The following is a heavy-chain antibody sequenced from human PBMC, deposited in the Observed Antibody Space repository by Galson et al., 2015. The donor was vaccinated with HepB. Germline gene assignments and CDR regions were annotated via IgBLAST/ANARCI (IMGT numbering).Heavy chain of an antibody. Sequence: SLRLSCAASGFIFSTYWMHWVRHAPGKGLVWVSRINSDGSSTSYADSVKGRFTISRDNAKNTLYLQMNSLRAEDTAVYYCARVYFPVGYPSHYYYGMNVWGQGTTVTVSS. D-gene: IGHD2/OR15-2a*01. CDR1: GFIFSTYW. CDR2: INSDGSST. CDR3: ARVYFPVGYPSHYYYGMNV. V-gene: IGHV3-74*01. J-gene: IGHJ6*02.